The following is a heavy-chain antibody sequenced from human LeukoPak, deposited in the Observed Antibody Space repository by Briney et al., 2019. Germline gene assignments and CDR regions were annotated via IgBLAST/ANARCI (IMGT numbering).Heavy chain of an antibody. J-gene: IGHJ3*02. V-gene: IGHV3-74*01. CDR1: GFSFSHYW. CDR2: IKGDGSTT. Sequence: GGSLRLSCATSGFSFSHYWMHWLRQVPGQGLVWVSRIKGDGSTTRNADSVKGRFTISRDNAKNSLYLQMNSLRAEDTAVYYCARDLTKLSFGAFDIWGQGTMVTVSS. CDR3: ARDLTKLSFGAFDI. D-gene: IGHD3-16*01.